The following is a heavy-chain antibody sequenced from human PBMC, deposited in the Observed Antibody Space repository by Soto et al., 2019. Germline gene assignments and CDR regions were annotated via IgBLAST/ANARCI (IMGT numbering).Heavy chain of an antibody. CDR1: GGSISSGGYS. D-gene: IGHD5-12*01. J-gene: IGHJ4*02. CDR2: IYHSGST. V-gene: IGHV4-30-2*01. Sequence: SETLSLTCAVSGGSISSGGYSWSWIRQPPGKGLEWIGYIYHSGSTYYNPSLKSRVTISVDRSKNQFSLKLSSVTAADTAVYYCARGGYSGAKEYYFDYWGQGTLVTVSS. CDR3: ARGGYSGAKEYYFDY.